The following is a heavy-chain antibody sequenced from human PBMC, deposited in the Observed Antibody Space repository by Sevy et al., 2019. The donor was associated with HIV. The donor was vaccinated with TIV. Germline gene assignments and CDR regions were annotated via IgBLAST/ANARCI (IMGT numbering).Heavy chain of an antibody. CDR2: ISDYNGYT. CDR3: ASEGYYYRSGTYRPPNYYGMDV. Sequence: ASVKVSCKASGGTFSSYAISWVRQAPGQGLEWMGWISDYNGYTNYAHKFQGRVTMSTETSTRTAYMELRSLRSDDTAVYFCASEGYYYRSGTYRPPNYYGMDVWGQGTAVTVSS. CDR1: GGTFSSYA. D-gene: IGHD3-10*01. V-gene: IGHV1-18*01. J-gene: IGHJ6*02.